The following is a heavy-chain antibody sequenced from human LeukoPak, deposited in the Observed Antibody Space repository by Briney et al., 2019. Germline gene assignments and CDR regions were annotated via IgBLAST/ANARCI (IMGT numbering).Heavy chain of an antibody. CDR3: ARDRKQHYYMDV. V-gene: IGHV3-23*01. D-gene: IGHD6-13*01. CDR1: GFTFSSYA. J-gene: IGHJ6*03. Sequence: GGSLRLSCAASGFTFSSYAMSWVRQAPGKGLEWVSAISGSGGSTYYADSVKGRFTISRDNSKNTLYLQMNSLRAEDTAVYYCARDRKQHYYMDVWGKGTTVTVSS. CDR2: ISGSGGST.